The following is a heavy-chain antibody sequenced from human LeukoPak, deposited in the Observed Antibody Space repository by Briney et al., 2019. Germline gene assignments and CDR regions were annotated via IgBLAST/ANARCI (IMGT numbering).Heavy chain of an antibody. J-gene: IGHJ6*02. V-gene: IGHV4-59*08. Sequence: PLETLSLTCTVSGGSSSNAYRSWVRQPPGKGLWWIGYSSYSGSTNYNPSLKSRVTMSVVTSTDQFSLSLISVTAADTAVYYCARSVSGDYYGRDVWGQGTTVSVFS. D-gene: IGHD1-26*01. CDR2: SSYSGST. CDR3: ARSVSGDYYGRDV. CDR1: GGSSSNAY.